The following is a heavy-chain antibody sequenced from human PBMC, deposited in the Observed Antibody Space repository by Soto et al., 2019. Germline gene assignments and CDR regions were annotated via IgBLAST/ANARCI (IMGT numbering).Heavy chain of an antibody. CDR1: GGSISSYY. V-gene: IGHV4-59*01. CDR3: ARSVVPAAYYYYYGMDV. D-gene: IGHD2-2*01. Sequence: SETLSLTCTVSGGSISSYYWSWIRQPPGKGLEWIGYIYYSGSTNYNPSLKGRVTISVDTSKNQFSLKLSSVTAADTAVYYCARSVVPAAYYYYYGMDVWGQGTTVTVSS. J-gene: IGHJ6*02. CDR2: IYYSGST.